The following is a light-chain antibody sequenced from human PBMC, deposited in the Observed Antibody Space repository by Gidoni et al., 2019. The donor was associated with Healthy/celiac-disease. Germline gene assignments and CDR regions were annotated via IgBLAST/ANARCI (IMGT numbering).Light chain of an antibody. J-gene: IGKJ1*01. CDR3: QQYYSIPWT. CDR1: QSVLYSSNNKNY. CDR2: WAS. Sequence: DIVMTQSPDSLAVSLGERATINCKSSQSVLYSSNNKNYLALYQQKPGQPPKLLIYWASTRESGVPERFSGSGSGTDFTLTISSLQAEDVAVYYCQQYYSIPWTFXQXTKVEIK. V-gene: IGKV4-1*01.